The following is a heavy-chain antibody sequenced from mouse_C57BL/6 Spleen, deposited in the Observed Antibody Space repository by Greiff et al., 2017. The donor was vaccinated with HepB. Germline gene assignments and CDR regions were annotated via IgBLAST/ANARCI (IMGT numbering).Heavy chain of an antibody. CDR1: GYAFSSSW. V-gene: IGHV1-82*01. D-gene: IGHD3-2*02. Sequence: VQLQQSGPELVKPGASVKISCKASGYAFSSSWMNWVKQRPGKGLEWIGRIYPGDGDTNYNGKFKGKATLTADKSSSTAYMQLSSLTSEDSAVYFGARGQLSFAYWGQGTLVTVSA. CDR3: ARGQLSFAY. CDR2: IYPGDGDT. J-gene: IGHJ3*01.